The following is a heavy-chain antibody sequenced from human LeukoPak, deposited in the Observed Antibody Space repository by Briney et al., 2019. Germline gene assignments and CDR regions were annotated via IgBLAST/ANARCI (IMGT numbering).Heavy chain of an antibody. Sequence: GGSLRLSCAASGFTFSSYAMHWVRQAPGKGLEWVAVISYDGSNKYYADSVKGRFSISRDNSKNTLYLQMNNLRAEDTAVFYCAKGITSPSTGRDFDYWGQGTLVTVSS. CDR2: ISYDGSNK. J-gene: IGHJ4*02. CDR1: GFTFSSYA. V-gene: IGHV3-30*04. D-gene: IGHD2-2*01. CDR3: AKGITSPSTGRDFDY.